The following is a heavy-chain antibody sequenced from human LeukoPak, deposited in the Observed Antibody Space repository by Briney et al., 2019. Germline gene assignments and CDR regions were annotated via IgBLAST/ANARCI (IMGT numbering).Heavy chain of an antibody. J-gene: IGHJ4*02. CDR1: GFTFSSYA. D-gene: IGHD5-18*01. CDR3: AKFGIQLWSHFDY. Sequence: GGPLRLSCAASGFTFSSYAMSWVRQAPGKGLEWVSAISGSGGSTYYADSVKGRFTISRDNSKNTLYLQMNSLRAEDTAVYYCAKFGIQLWSHFDYWGQGTLVTVSS. CDR2: ISGSGGST. V-gene: IGHV3-23*01.